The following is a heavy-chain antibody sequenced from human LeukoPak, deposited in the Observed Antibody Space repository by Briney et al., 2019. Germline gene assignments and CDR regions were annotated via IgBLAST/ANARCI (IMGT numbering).Heavy chain of an antibody. CDR1: GFSFSSYW. D-gene: IGHD5-18*01. J-gene: IGHJ3*01. V-gene: IGHV3-7*05. CDR3: AREGFDSYGTTKDAFDV. CDR2: INQDGSEK. Sequence: QPGGSLRLSCAASGFSFSSYWMSGVRQAPGKGLEGVAAINQDGSEKYYVDSVKGRFTISRDNAKNSLYLQMNSLRAEDTAVYYCAREGFDSYGTTKDAFDVWGQGAMVTVSS.